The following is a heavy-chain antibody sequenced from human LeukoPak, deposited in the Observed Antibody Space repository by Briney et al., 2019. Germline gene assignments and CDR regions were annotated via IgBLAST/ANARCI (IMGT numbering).Heavy chain of an antibody. CDR2: IYPGDSDT. Sequence: GESLKISCKGSGYSFTSYWIGWVRQMPGKGLEWMGIIYPGDSDTRYSPSFQGQVTISADKSISTAYLQWSSLKASDTAMYYCARPHSSGYYWGGLDYWGQGTLVTVSS. J-gene: IGHJ4*02. V-gene: IGHV5-51*01. CDR1: GYSFTSYW. CDR3: ARPHSSGYYWGGLDY. D-gene: IGHD3-22*01.